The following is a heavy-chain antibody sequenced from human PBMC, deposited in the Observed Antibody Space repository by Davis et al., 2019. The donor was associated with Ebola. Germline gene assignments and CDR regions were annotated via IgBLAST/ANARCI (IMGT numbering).Heavy chain of an antibody. J-gene: IGHJ3*01. CDR3: ARGVRIPAAGTGYAFDL. D-gene: IGHD6-13*01. V-gene: IGHV3-66*01. Sequence: GESLKTSCAAPGFTVSSNYMSWARQAPGEGLEWVSVIYSGGSTYYADYLKVRFTISRDNSRNTLYLQINSLRVEDTAVYYCARGVRIPAAGTGYAFDLWGQGTRVTVSS. CDR2: IYSGGST. CDR1: GFTVSSNY.